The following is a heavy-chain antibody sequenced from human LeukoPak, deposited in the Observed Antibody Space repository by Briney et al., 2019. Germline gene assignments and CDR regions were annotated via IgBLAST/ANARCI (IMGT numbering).Heavy chain of an antibody. CDR3: ARRTAAGNYFDY. Sequence: PSEILSLTCTVSGGSISSYYWSWIRQPPGKGLEWIGYICYSGSTNYNPSLKSRVTISVDTSKNQFSLKLSSVTAADTAVYYCARRTAAGNYFDYWGQGTLVTVSS. V-gene: IGHV4-59*08. D-gene: IGHD6-13*01. J-gene: IGHJ4*02. CDR2: ICYSGST. CDR1: GGSISSYY.